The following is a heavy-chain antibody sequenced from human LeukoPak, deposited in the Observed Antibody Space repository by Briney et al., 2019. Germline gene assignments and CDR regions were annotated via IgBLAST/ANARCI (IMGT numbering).Heavy chain of an antibody. CDR2: IWYDGSNK. CDR1: GSTFRNYG. CDR3: AKDLQWLERRGIAALDY. Sequence: PGGSLRLSCAASGSTFRNYGMHWVRQAPGKGLEWVAVIWYDGSNKYYADSVKGRFTISRDNSKNTLYLQMNSLRAEDTAVYYCAKDLQWLERRGIAALDYWGQGTLVTVSS. D-gene: IGHD6-19*01. V-gene: IGHV3-30*02. J-gene: IGHJ4*02.